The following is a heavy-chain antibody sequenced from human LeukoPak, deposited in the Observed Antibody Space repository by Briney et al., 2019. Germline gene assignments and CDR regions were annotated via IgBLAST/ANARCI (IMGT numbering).Heavy chain of an antibody. J-gene: IGHJ6*03. D-gene: IGHD6-6*01. Sequence: SETLSLTCTVSGGSISDAAYYWSWIRQHPGEGLKWFGYVFYSGSTNYNPSLKSRVTISVDKSKNQFSLKLSSVTAADTAVYYCAAASSSYYYYYYMDVWGKGTTVTVSS. CDR3: AAASSSYYYYYYMDV. CDR1: GGSISDAAYY. CDR2: VFYSGST. V-gene: IGHV4-61*08.